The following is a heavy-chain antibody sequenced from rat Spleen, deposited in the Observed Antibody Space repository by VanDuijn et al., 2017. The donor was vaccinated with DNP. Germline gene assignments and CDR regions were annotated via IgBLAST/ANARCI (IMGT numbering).Heavy chain of an antibody. Sequence: QVQLKESGPGMVQPSQTLSLTCTVSGFSFTDYSVQWVRQPPGKVLEWIAAISSGGSTYYNSALKSRLSISRDTPKSQVFLKMNSLQIEDTAIYYCTRYSSYLGHAMDAWGQGTSVTVSS. CDR2: ISSGGST. CDR3: TRYSSYLGHAMDA. CDR1: GFSFTDYS. D-gene: IGHD1-12*01. J-gene: IGHJ4*01. V-gene: IGHV2-19*01.